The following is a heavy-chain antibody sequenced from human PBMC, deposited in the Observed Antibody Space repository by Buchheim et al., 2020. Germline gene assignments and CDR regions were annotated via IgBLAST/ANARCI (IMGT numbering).Heavy chain of an antibody. CDR3: ARVSYYYDSSGYYNY. CDR2: ISYDGSNK. D-gene: IGHD3-22*01. CDR1: GFTFSSYA. J-gene: IGHJ4*02. Sequence: QVQLVESGGGVVQPGRSLRLSCAASGFTFSSYAMHWVRQAPGKGLEWVAVISYDGSNKYYVDSVKGRFTISRDNSKNTLYLQMNSLRAEDTAVYYCARVSYYYDSSGYYNYWGQGTL. V-gene: IGHV3-30*04.